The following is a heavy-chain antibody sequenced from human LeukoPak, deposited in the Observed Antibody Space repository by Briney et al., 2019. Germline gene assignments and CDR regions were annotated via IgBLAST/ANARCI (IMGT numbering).Heavy chain of an antibody. D-gene: IGHD6-13*01. CDR2: ISSNGGST. V-gene: IGHV3-64*02. CDR1: VFTFSSFA. Sequence: PGGSLRLSCAASVFTFSSFAMHWVRQAPGEGLEYVSAISSNGGSTFYADSVKGRFTISRDNSKNTLYLQMGSLRAEDMAVYYCARVAGSTRHMDVWGQGTTVTVSS. J-gene: IGHJ6*02. CDR3: ARVAGSTRHMDV.